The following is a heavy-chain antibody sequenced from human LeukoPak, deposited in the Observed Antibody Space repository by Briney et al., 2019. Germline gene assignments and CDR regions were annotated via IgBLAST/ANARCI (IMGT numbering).Heavy chain of an antibody. CDR2: ISSSSHSI. D-gene: IGHD3-3*01. Sequence: GGSLRLSCAASGFAFSNYNMNWVRQAPGKGLEWVSYISSSSHSIYYADSVKGRFTVSRDNAQDSLYLQMNSLRAEDTAVYYCARDDFGVGSDYWGQGTLVTVSS. CDR1: GFAFSNYN. J-gene: IGHJ4*02. V-gene: IGHV3-48*01. CDR3: ARDDFGVGSDY.